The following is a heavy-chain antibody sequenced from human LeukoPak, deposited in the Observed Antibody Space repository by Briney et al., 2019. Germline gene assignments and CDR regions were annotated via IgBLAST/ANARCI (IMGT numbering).Heavy chain of an antibody. D-gene: IGHD1-26*01. CDR2: INPFGGST. J-gene: IGHJ3*02. Sequence: ASVKVSCKASGYTFATYYMHWVRQAPGQGLEWMGIINPFGGSTSYAQKFQGRVTMTRDTSTSTVYMELSSLRSEDTAVYFCARVEHARGAFDIWGQGTMVTVSS. V-gene: IGHV1-46*01. CDR1: GYTFATYY. CDR3: ARVEHARGAFDI.